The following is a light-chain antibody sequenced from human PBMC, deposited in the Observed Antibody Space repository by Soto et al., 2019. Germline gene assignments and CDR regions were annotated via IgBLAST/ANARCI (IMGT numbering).Light chain of an antibody. CDR1: QSISTY. CDR3: QQSHSTPYT. CDR2: AAS. V-gene: IGKV1-39*01. Sequence: DIQMTQSPSSLSASEGDRVTITCRASQSISTYLNWYQQNPGKAPKLLIYAASSLQSGVPSRFSGGGSGTDFTLTISSLQPEDFATYYCQQSHSTPYTFGPGTRLEIK. J-gene: IGKJ2*01.